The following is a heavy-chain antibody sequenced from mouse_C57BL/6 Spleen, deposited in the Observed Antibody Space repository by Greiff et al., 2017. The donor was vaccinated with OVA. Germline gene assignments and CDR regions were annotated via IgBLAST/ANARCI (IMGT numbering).Heavy chain of an antibody. CDR2: ISSGSSTI. CDR1: GFTFSDYG. Sequence: EVMLVESGGGLVKPGGSLKLSCAASGFTFSDYGMHWVRQAPEKGLEWVAYISSGSSTIYYADTVKGRFTISRDNAKNTLFLQMTSLRSEDTAMYYCAREDGYYGPFDYWGQGTTLTVSS. V-gene: IGHV5-17*01. J-gene: IGHJ2*01. D-gene: IGHD1-1*01. CDR3: AREDGYYGPFDY.